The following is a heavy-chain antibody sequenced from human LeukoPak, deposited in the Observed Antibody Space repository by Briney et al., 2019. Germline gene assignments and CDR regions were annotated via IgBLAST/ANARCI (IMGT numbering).Heavy chain of an antibody. CDR2: ISNGGNNT. CDR3: ACATNWNVDY. Sequence: GGSLRLSCAASGFTFNNYAMTWVRQAPRKGLEWVSGISNGGNNTYYADSVKGRFTISRDNSKNTLYLQMNSLRAEDTAVYYCACATNWNVDYWGQGTLVTVSS. D-gene: IGHD1-20*01. J-gene: IGHJ4*02. CDR1: GFTFNNYA. V-gene: IGHV3-23*01.